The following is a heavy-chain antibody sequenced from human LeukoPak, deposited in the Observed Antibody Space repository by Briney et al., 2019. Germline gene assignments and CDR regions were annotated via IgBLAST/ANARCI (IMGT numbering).Heavy chain of an antibody. J-gene: IGHJ4*02. CDR1: GGSISSYY. CDR3: AKAGGNMWYSPHFDY. Sequence: SETLSLTCTVSGGSISSYYWSWIRQPPGKGLEWVGYIYYSGSTNYNPSLKSRVTISVDTSKNQFSLKLSSVTAADTAVYYCAKAGGNMWYSPHFDYWGPGTPVTVAS. CDR2: IYYSGST. V-gene: IGHV4-59*01. D-gene: IGHD1-1*01.